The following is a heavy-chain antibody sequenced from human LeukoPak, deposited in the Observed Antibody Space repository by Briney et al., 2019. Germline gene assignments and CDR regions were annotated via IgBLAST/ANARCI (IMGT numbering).Heavy chain of an antibody. CDR3: ARPSEYCSSTTCSIDY. J-gene: IGHJ4*02. CDR1: GFTFSRYW. CDR2: INSDGSST. D-gene: IGHD2-2*01. V-gene: IGHV3-74*01. Sequence: GGSLRLPCAASGFTFSRYWMHWVRQAPGKGLVWVSRINSDGSSTNYADSMKGRFTISRDNAKNTLFLQMDSLRAEDTAVYYCARPSEYCSSTTCSIDYWGQGTLVTVSS.